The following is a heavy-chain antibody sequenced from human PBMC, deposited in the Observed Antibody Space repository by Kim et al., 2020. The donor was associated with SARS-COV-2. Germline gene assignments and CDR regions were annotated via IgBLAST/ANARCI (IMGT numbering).Heavy chain of an antibody. Sequence: ASVKVSCKASGYTFTSYAMNWVRQAPGQGLEWMGWINTNTGNPTYAQGFTGRFVFSLDTSVSTAYLQISSLKAEDTAVYYCARAFGLIQLWERYAFDIWGQGTMVTVSS. D-gene: IGHD5-18*01. V-gene: IGHV7-4-1*02. CDR2: INTNTGNP. CDR3: ARAFGLIQLWERYAFDI. J-gene: IGHJ3*02. CDR1: GYTFTSYA.